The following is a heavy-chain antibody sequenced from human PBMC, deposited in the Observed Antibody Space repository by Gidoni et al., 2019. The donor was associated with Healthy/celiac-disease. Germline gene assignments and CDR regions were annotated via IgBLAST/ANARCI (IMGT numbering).Heavy chain of an antibody. J-gene: IGHJ5*02. CDR2: ISGSGGST. Sequence: EVQLLESGGGLVQPGGSLRLSCAAPGFTFSSYAMSWVRQAPGKGLEWVSAISGSGGSTYYADSVKGRFTISRDNSKNTLYLQMNSLRAEDTAVYYCAKRTKNCSSTSCYRPWFDPWGQGTLVTVSS. D-gene: IGHD2-2*01. CDR1: GFTFSSYA. V-gene: IGHV3-23*01. CDR3: AKRTKNCSSTSCYRPWFDP.